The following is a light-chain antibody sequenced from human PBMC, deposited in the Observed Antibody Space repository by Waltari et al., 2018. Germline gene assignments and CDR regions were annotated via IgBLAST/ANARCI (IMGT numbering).Light chain of an antibody. CDR3: QQYGSSPWT. Sequence: EIVLTQSPGTLSFSPGERATLSCRASQSVSSSSLAWYQQKPGQAPRLLIYGTSNRATGIPDRFSGSGSGTDFTLAISRLEPEDFAVYYCQQYGSSPWTFGQGTKVEIK. J-gene: IGKJ1*01. CDR2: GTS. V-gene: IGKV3-20*01. CDR1: QSVSSSS.